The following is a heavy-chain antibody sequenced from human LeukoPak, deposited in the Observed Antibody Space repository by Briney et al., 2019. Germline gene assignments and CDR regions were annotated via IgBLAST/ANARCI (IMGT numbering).Heavy chain of an antibody. V-gene: IGHV3-33*01. CDR3: ARDHHYYDSSGTFDY. Sequence: PGRSLRLSGAASGFTFSSYGMHWVRQAPGKGLEWVAVIWYDGSNRYYADSVKGRFTISRDNSKNTLYLQMNSLRAEDTAVYYCARDHHYYDSSGTFDYWGQGTLVTVSS. CDR1: GFTFSSYG. CDR2: IWYDGSNR. D-gene: IGHD3-22*01. J-gene: IGHJ4*02.